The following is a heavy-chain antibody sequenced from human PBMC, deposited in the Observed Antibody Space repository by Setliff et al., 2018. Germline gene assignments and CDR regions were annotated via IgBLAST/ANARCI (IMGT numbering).Heavy chain of an antibody. CDR3: ARSWGGGIAAVDY. V-gene: IGHV4-61*09. Sequence: PSETLSLTCTVSGGSISSSSYYWSWIRQPAGKGLEWIGHSYIGGSANYNPSLKSRVTMSVDTSKNPFSLKLSAVTAADTAVYYCARSWGGGIAAVDYWGQGTLVTVSS. D-gene: IGHD6-13*01. CDR1: GGSISSSSYY. CDR2: SYIGGSA. J-gene: IGHJ4*02.